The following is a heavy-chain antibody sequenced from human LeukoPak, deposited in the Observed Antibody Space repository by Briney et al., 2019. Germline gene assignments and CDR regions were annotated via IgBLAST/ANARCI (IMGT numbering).Heavy chain of an antibody. CDR1: GFTFSNSW. CDR2: MNSDGSTI. V-gene: IGHV3-74*01. D-gene: IGHD6-19*01. Sequence: GGSLRLSCAASGFTFSNSWMHWVRHAPGEGLVWVSRMNSDGSTIDYADSVKGRFTISRDNSKNTLYLQMNSLRAEDTAVYYCAKPDSSGWYGGIDYWGQGTLVTVSS. J-gene: IGHJ4*02. CDR3: AKPDSSGWYGGIDY.